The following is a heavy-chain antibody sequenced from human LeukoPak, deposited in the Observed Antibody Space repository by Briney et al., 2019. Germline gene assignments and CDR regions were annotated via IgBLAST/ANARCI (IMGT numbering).Heavy chain of an antibody. CDR2: ISPSGAST. D-gene: IGHD1-1*01. CDR1: GYTFTSYY. V-gene: IGHV1-46*01. J-gene: IGHJ4*02. Sequence: ASVKVSCKASGYTFTSYYMHWVRQAPGQGLEWMGIISPSGASTSYAQKFQGRVTMTEDTSTDTAYMELSSLRSEDTAVYYCVGLEFDYWGQGTLVTVSS. CDR3: VGLEFDY.